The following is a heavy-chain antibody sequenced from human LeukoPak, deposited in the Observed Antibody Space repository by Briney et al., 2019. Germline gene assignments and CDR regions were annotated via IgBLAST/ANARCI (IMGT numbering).Heavy chain of an antibody. CDR1: GFTFSNYE. V-gene: IGHV3-48*03. J-gene: IGHJ5*02. CDR3: ARGRILVLGPYNWFDP. Sequence: AGGSLRLSCAASGFTFSNYEMVWLRQAPGKGLEWISYISSSGSTIYYADSVKGRFTVSRDNAENSLYLHMSSLRAEDTAVYYCARGRILVLGPYNWFDPWGQGTLVTVSS. D-gene: IGHD6-13*01. CDR2: ISSSGSTI.